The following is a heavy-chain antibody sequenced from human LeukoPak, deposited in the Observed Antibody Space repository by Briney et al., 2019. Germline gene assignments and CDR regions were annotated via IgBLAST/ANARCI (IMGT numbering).Heavy chain of an antibody. D-gene: IGHD6-13*01. J-gene: IGHJ1*01. CDR2: IYYSGST. CDR3: ARGLFPSVSSSFQH. Sequence: TSETLSLTCTVSGXSITSSTYYWGWIRQPPGEGLEWIGSIYYSGSTYYNPSLESRVTISVDTSKNQFSLKLSSVTAADTAVYYCARGLFPSVSSSFQHWGQGTLVTVSS. V-gene: IGHV4-39*07. CDR1: GXSITSSTYY.